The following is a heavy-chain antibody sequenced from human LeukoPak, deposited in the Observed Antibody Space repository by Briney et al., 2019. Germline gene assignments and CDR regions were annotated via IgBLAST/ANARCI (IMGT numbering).Heavy chain of an antibody. CDR3: ARLLWFGEPPNY. CDR1: GGSISSSSYY. J-gene: IGHJ4*02. D-gene: IGHD3-10*01. V-gene: IGHV4-39*07. Sequence: TPSETLSLTCTVSGGSISSSSYYWGWIRQPPGKGLEWIGSIYYSGSTYYNPSLKSRVTISVDTSKNQFSLKLSSVTAADTAVYYCARLLWFGEPPNYWGQGTLVTVSS. CDR2: IYYSGST.